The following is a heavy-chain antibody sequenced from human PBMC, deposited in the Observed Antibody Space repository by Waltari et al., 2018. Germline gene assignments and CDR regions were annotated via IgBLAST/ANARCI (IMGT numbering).Heavy chain of an antibody. D-gene: IGHD3-16*01. CDR1: GFTFGPHA. J-gene: IGHJ6*02. Sequence: EVQLVESGGGLVQPGRSLRLSCTTSGFTFGPHALSWFRPAPGKGLEWVGFIRSKIYGGTADYAASVKGRFTVSRDDSKSIAYLQMDSLKTEDTAVYYCSRVSASGDGMDVWGQGTTVTVSS. CDR3: SRVSASGDGMDV. V-gene: IGHV3-49*03. CDR2: IRSKIYGGTA.